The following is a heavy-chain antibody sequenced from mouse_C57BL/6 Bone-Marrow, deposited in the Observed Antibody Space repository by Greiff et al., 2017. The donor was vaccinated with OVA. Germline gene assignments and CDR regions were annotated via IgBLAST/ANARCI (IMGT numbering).Heavy chain of an antibody. Sequence: EVKLMESGGGLVQPKGSLKLSCAASGFSFNTYAMNWVRQAPGKGLEWVARIRSKSNNYATYYADSVKDRFNISRDDSESMLYLQMNNLKTEDTAMYYCVRQEGYYDSIYAMDYWGQGTSVTVSS. J-gene: IGHJ4*01. CDR3: VRQEGYYDSIYAMDY. CDR2: IRSKSNNYAT. CDR1: GFSFNTYA. V-gene: IGHV10-1*01. D-gene: IGHD2-4*01.